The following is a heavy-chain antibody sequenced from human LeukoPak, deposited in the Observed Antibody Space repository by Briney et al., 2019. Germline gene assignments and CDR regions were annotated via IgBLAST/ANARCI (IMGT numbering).Heavy chain of an antibody. CDR2: ISSSSSYI. CDR3: ARDPSGITLNWFDP. J-gene: IGHJ5*02. D-gene: IGHD3-10*01. V-gene: IGHV3-21*01. Sequence: GGSLRLSCAASGFTVSSNYMSWVRQAPGKGLEWVSSISSSSSYIYYADSVKGRFTISRDNAKNSLYLQMNSLRAEDTAVYYCARDPSGITLNWFDPWGQGTLVTVSS. CDR1: GFTVSSNY.